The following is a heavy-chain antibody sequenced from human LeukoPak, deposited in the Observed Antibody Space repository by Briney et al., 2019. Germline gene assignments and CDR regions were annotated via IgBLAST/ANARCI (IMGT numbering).Heavy chain of an antibody. CDR2: ISSSGSTI. V-gene: IGHV3-48*03. Sequence: GGSLRLSCAASGFTFSSYEMNWVRQAPGKGLEWVSYISSSGSTIYYADSVKGRFTISRDNAKNSLYLQMNSLRAEDTAVYYCARDGGYYGSGWYFDCWGQGTLVTVSS. CDR1: GFTFSSYE. D-gene: IGHD3-10*01. CDR3: ARDGGYYGSGWYFDC. J-gene: IGHJ4*02.